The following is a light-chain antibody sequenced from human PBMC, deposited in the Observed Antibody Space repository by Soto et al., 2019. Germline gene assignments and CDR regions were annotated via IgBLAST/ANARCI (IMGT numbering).Light chain of an antibody. Sequence: QSVLTQPASVSGSPGPSNTISCTGTSSDVGGYNYVSWYQQHPGKAPILMIYDVSNRPSGVSNRFSGSKSGNTAPLTISGLQAEDEGDYYCSSYTSSSTLVCGGGTKLTVL. CDR1: SSDVGGYNY. V-gene: IGLV2-14*01. CDR3: SSYTSSSTLV. CDR2: DVS. J-gene: IGLJ2*01.